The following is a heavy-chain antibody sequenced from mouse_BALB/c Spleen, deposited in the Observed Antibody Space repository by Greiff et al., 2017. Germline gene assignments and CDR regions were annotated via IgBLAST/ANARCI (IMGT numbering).Heavy chain of an antibody. J-gene: IGHJ2*01. CDR1: GYTFTNYW. CDR2: IFPGGGYT. V-gene: IGHV1-63*02. Sequence: VQLQQSGAELVRPGTSVKISCTASGYTFTNYWLGWLKQRPGHGLEWIGDIFPGGGYTNYNEKFKGKATLTADTSSSPAYMQLSSLTSEDSAVYFCATITAVVAGDYWGQGTTLTVSA. CDR3: ATITAVVAGDY. D-gene: IGHD1-1*01.